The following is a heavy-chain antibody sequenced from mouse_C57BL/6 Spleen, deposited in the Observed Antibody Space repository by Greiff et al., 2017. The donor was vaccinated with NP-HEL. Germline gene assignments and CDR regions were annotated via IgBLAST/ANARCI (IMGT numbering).Heavy chain of an antibody. CDR3: ARSPPTVVAEGYFDV. J-gene: IGHJ1*03. D-gene: IGHD1-1*01. CDR1: GYTFTDYY. Sequence: VQRVESGAELVRPGASVKLSCKASGYTFTDYYINWVKQRPGQGLEWIARIYPGSGNTYYNEKFKGKATLTAEKSSSTAYMQLSSLTSEDSAVYFCARSPPTVVAEGYFDVWGTGTTVTVSS. V-gene: IGHV1-76*01. CDR2: IYPGSGNT.